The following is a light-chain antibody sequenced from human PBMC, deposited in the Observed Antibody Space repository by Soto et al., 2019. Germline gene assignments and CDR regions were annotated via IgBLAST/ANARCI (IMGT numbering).Light chain of an antibody. CDR2: DAS. CDR3: LQYNSYSRT. Sequence: DIQMTQSPSTLSASVGDRVAITCRASQSIITYLAWYQQKPGKAPKLLIYDASTLESGVPSRFSGSGSGTEFTLTISSLQADDFATYYCLQYNSYSRTLGQGTKVDIK. J-gene: IGKJ1*01. CDR1: QSIITY. V-gene: IGKV1-5*01.